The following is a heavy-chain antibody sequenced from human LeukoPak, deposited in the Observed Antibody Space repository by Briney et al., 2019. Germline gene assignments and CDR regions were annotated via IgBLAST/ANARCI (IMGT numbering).Heavy chain of an antibody. CDR2: ISYDGSNK. V-gene: IGHV3-30-3*01. Sequence: HPGGSLRLSCAASGFTFSSYAMHWVRQAPGKGLEWVAVISYDGSNKYYADSVKGRFTISRDNSKNTLYLQMNSLRAEDTAVYYCARSLGTYSSSWANDYWGQGTLVTVSS. D-gene: IGHD6-13*01. CDR1: GFTFSSYA. J-gene: IGHJ4*02. CDR3: ARSLGTYSSSWANDY.